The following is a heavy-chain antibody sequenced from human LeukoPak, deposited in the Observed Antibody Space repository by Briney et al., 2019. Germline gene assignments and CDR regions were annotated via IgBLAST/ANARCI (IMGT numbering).Heavy chain of an antibody. CDR1: GFTFTSFY. J-gene: IGHJ6*03. V-gene: IGHV1-46*01. CDR3: AREFHYYMDV. Sequence: GASVKVSCKASGFTFTSFYMHWVRQAPGQGLEWMGIINPSGGSTSYAQKFQGRVTMTRDMSTSTVYMELSSLRSEDTAVYYCAREFHYYMDVWGKGTTVTVSS. D-gene: IGHD2-21*01. CDR2: INPSGGST.